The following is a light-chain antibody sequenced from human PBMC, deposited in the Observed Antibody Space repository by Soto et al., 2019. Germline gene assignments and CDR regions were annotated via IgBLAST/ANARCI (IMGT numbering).Light chain of an antibody. J-gene: IGKJ4*01. CDR2: DAS. V-gene: IGKV3-11*01. Sequence: EIALIQSPATLSLSPGERATLSCRASQRIGNYLAWYQQKPGQAPRLLIYDASNRATGIPVRFSGSGFGTDFTLTISSLEPEDFAVYYCQQRDDWPTPTFGGGNKVEIK. CDR3: QQRDDWPTPT. CDR1: QRIGNY.